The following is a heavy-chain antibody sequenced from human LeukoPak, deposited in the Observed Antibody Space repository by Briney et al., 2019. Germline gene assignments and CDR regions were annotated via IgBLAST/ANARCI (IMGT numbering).Heavy chain of an antibody. Sequence: SETLSLTCAVYGGSFSGYYWSWIRQPPGKGLEWIGEINHSGSTNYNPSLKSRVTISVDTSKNQFSLKLSSVTAADTAVYYCAGIYGSGSSSGDYWGQGTLVTVSS. CDR2: INHSGST. CDR1: GGSFSGYY. V-gene: IGHV4-34*01. D-gene: IGHD3-10*01. J-gene: IGHJ4*02. CDR3: AGIYGSGSSSGDY.